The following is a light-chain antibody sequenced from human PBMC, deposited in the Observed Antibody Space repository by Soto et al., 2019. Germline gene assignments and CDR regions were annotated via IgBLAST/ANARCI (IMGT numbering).Light chain of an antibody. V-gene: IGKV1-9*01. Sequence: DIQMTQAPSCLSASVGDRVTITCRASQSISSYLDWYQQKPGKAPKLLIYAASTLQSGVPSRFSGSGSGTEFTLTISSLQPEDFATYYCQQLNSYPITFGQGTRLEIK. CDR1: QSISSY. J-gene: IGKJ5*01. CDR2: AAS. CDR3: QQLNSYPIT.